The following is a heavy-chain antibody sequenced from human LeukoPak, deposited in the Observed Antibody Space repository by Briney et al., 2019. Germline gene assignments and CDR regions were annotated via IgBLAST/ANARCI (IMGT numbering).Heavy chain of an antibody. D-gene: IGHD2-15*01. Sequence: SETLSLTCTVSGGSISSYYWSWIRQPPGKGLEWIGYIYYSGSTNYNPSLKSRVTMSVDTSKNQFSLKLSSVTAADTAVYYCARDKSVSVVVAATPGWFDPWGQGTLVTVSS. J-gene: IGHJ5*02. V-gene: IGHV4-59*01. CDR3: ARDKSVSVVVAATPGWFDP. CDR2: IYYSGST. CDR1: GGSISSYY.